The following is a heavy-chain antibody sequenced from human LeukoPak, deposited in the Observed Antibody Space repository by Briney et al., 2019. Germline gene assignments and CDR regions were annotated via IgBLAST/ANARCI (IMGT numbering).Heavy chain of an antibody. CDR2: FYSGGST. CDR1: GFTVSDNY. J-gene: IGHJ4*02. D-gene: IGHD3-10*01. CDR3: ARVAPFGSGRHFDY. V-gene: IGHV3-66*01. Sequence: PGGSLRLSCAASGFTVSDNYMSWVRQAPGKGLEWVSVFYSGGSTRYADSVKGRFTISRDNSKNTLYLQLNSLRAEDTAVYYCARVAPFGSGRHFDYWGQGTLVTVSS.